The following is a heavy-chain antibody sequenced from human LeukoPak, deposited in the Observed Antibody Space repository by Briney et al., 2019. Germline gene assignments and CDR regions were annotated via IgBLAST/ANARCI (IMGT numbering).Heavy chain of an antibody. J-gene: IGHJ6*03. CDR2: INPNSGGT. Sequence: ASVKVSCKASGYTFTGYYMHWVRQAPGQGLEWMGWINPNSGGTNYAQKFQGWVTMTRDTSISTAYMELSSLRSEDTAVYYCARRDLLSYYYYMDVWGKGTTVTVSS. V-gene: IGHV1-2*04. CDR1: GYTFTGYY. D-gene: IGHD3-16*01. CDR3: ARRDLLSYYYYMDV.